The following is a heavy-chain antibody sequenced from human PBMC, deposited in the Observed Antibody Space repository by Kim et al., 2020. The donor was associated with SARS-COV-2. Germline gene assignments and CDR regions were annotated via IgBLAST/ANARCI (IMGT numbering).Heavy chain of an antibody. Sequence: GGSLRLSCAASGFTFSSYWMHWVRQAPGKGLVWVSRINSDGSSTSYADSVKGRFTISRDNAKNTLYLQMNSLRAEDTAVYYCARGDLLGYCSSTSCYNLDYWGQGTLVTVSS. CDR3: ARGDLLGYCSSTSCYNLDY. CDR1: GFTFSSYW. V-gene: IGHV3-74*01. D-gene: IGHD2-2*02. CDR2: INSDGSST. J-gene: IGHJ4*02.